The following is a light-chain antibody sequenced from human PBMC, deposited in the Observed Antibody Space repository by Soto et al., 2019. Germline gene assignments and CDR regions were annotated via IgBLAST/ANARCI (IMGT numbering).Light chain of an antibody. J-gene: IGKJ1*01. CDR1: QSISSW. Sequence: DIQMTQSPSTLSASVGDRVTITCRASQSISSWLAWYQQKPGKAPKLLIYDASSLESGVPSRFSGSGSGTEFTLTISSLQPDDFATYYCQRYHRDPWTLCPGTKVDIK. CDR3: QRYHRDPWT. V-gene: IGKV1-5*01. CDR2: DAS.